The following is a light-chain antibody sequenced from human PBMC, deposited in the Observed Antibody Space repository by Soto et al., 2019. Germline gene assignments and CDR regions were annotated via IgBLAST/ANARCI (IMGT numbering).Light chain of an antibody. CDR2: DAS. CDR3: QQYNSYPFT. V-gene: IGKV1-5*01. J-gene: IGKJ2*01. Sequence: DIQMTQSPSTLSASVGDRVTITCRASQSISSWLAWYQQKPGKAPKLLIYDASSWESGVPSRFSGSGSGTEFTLTISSLQPADFATYYCQQYNSYPFTFGQGTKLEIK. CDR1: QSISSW.